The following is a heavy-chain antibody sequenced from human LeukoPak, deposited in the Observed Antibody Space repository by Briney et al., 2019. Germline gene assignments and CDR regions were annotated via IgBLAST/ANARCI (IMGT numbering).Heavy chain of an antibody. V-gene: IGHV1-3*01. CDR3: ATVNYLGPAIVEMATIPYYFDY. CDR1: GYIFTSYA. D-gene: IGHD5-24*01. CDR2: INAGNGNT. Sequence: ASVKVSCKASGYIFTSYALHWVRQAPGQRLEWMGWINAGNGNTKNSQEFQGRVTITRDTSASTAYMELSSLRSEDTAVYYCATVNYLGPAIVEMATIPYYFDYWGQGTLVTVSS. J-gene: IGHJ4*02.